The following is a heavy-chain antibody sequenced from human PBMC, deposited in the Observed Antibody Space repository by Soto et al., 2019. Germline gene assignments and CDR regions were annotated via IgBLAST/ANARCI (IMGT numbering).Heavy chain of an antibody. Sequence: QVQLVQYGAEVKKPGSSVKVSCKASRYTFTSYYMHWVRQAPGQGLEWMGIITPSGGSTIYAQKFQGRVSMTRDTSTRTVYMELSSLRSEDTGVYYCARVAYGQWLVSCHDGGFDPWGQGTLVTVSS. CDR3: ARVAYGQWLVSCHDGGFDP. CDR2: ITPSGGST. J-gene: IGHJ5*02. V-gene: IGHV1-46*01. D-gene: IGHD6-19*01. CDR1: RYTFTSYY.